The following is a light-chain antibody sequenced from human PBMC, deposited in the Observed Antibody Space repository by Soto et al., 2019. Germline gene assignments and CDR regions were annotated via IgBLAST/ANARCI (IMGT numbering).Light chain of an antibody. CDR3: SSYTTSSTLV. CDR1: SSDVGGYNY. Sequence: QSALTQPASVSGSPGQSITISCTGTSSDVGGYNYVSWYQQHPGKAPKLMIYDVSNLPSGVSNRFSGSKSGNTASLTISGLQAEDEADYYCSSYTTSSTLVFGGGTKVTVL. CDR2: DVS. V-gene: IGLV2-14*01. J-gene: IGLJ2*01.